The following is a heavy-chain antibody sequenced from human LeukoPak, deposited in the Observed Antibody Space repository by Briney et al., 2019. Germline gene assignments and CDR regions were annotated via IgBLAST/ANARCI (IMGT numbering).Heavy chain of an antibody. CDR2: ISSSGGST. D-gene: IGHD3-16*02. Sequence: GGSLRLSCAASGFTLNSYAMSWVRQAPGKGLQWVSGISSSGGSTYYVDSVKGRFTISTDNSKNTLYLQMNSLRAEDTAVYYCARSLSSRFSGPRRPYYFDSWGQGTLVTVSS. V-gene: IGHV3-23*01. CDR1: GFTLNSYA. J-gene: IGHJ4*02. CDR3: ARSLSSRFSGPRRPYYFDS.